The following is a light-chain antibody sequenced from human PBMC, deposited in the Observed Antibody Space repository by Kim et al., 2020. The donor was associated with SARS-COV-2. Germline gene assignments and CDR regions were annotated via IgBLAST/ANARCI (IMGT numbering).Light chain of an antibody. CDR2: DAA. V-gene: IGKV3-11*01. CDR1: QGVSSY. Sequence: PAERAPLSCRASQGVSSYLAWYQQQPGQAPRLLIYDAANRATGIPARFSGSGSGTDFTLTISSREPEDFAVYYCQQRNNWPPWTFGQGTKVDIK. CDR3: QQRNNWPPWT. J-gene: IGKJ1*01.